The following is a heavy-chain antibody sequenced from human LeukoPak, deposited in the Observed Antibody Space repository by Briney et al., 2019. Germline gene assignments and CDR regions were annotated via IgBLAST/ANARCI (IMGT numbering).Heavy chain of an antibody. CDR3: ARARDHGDYGMDV. CDR2: IGTACDT. V-gene: IGHV3-13*01. CDR1: GFTFRSYD. Sequence: SGGSLRLSCAASGFTFRSYDMHWVRQATGKALEWVSAIGTACDTYYPGSVKGRFTISRENAKNSLYLQMNSLRAGDTAVYYCARARDHGDYGMDVWGQGTTVTVSS. J-gene: IGHJ6*02. D-gene: IGHD4-17*01.